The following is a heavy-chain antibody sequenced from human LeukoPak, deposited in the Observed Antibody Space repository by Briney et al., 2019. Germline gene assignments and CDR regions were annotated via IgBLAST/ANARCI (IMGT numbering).Heavy chain of an antibody. V-gene: IGHV3-30*18. J-gene: IGHJ4*02. CDR3: AKDHSSGFDY. Sequence: PGGSLRLSCAASGFTFSDYGMIWVRQAPGKGLEWVAVISYDGSNKYYADSVKGRFTISRDNSKNTLYLQMNSLRAEDTAVYYCAKDHSSGFDYWGQGTLVTVSS. CDR2: ISYDGSNK. D-gene: IGHD6-19*01. CDR1: GFTFSDYG.